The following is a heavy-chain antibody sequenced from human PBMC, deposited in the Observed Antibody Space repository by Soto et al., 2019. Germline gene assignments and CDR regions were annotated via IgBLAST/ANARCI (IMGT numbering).Heavy chain of an antibody. J-gene: IGHJ4*02. CDR1: GGYISSSSYY. V-gene: IGHV4-39*01. D-gene: IGHD3-3*01. CDR3: AGQPVLRFLEWLLYRFDY. CDR2: IYYSGST. Sequence: SETLSLTCTVAGGYISSSSYYWGWIHQPPGKGLEWIGSIYYSGSTYYNPSLKSRVTISVDTSKNQFSLKLSSVTAADTAVYYCAGQPVLRFLEWLLYRFDYWGQGTLVTVSS.